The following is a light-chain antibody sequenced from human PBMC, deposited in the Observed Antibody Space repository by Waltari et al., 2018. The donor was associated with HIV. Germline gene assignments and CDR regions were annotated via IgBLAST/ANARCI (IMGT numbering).Light chain of an antibody. CDR3: ASFTDDNTLL. CDR1: DSDFALYTF. Sequence: SAVTQPASVSGLPGQSITISCTGADSDFALYTFVSWYQQHPGKLPILIVYDVDSRASGISARFSGSKSGHTASLNISGLRAEDEADYYCASFTDDNTLLFGGGTKVTVL. J-gene: IGLJ3*02. V-gene: IGLV2-14*03. CDR2: DVD.